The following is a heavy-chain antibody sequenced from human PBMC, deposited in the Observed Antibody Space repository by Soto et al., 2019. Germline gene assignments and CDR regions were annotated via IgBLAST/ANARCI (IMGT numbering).Heavy chain of an antibody. CDR1: GGSICTSSSY. Sequence: PSETLSLTCPVSGGSICTSSSYWGWIRQHPGKGLEWIGSIYYSGSTYYNPSLKSRVTISVDTSKNQFSLKLSSVTAADTAVYYCARSVRGVMSYGVDVWGQGTTVTVSS. V-gene: IGHV4-39*01. CDR2: IYYSGST. D-gene: IGHD3-10*01. CDR3: ARSVRGVMSYGVDV. J-gene: IGHJ6*02.